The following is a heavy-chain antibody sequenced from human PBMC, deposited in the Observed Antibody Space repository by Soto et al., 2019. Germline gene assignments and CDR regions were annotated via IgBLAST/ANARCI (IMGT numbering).Heavy chain of an antibody. Sequence: PSETLSLTCAVSGAYMRNDYYYWSWVRQKPGKDLEWIGHMHHSGRTHYNPSLKSRVAVSVDTSKNQFSLYLNSVTAADTAAYYCARWVEVSLDYFDSWGQG. CDR1: GAYMRNDYYY. V-gene: IGHV4-31*11. CDR2: MHHSGRT. CDR3: ARWVEVSLDYFDS. D-gene: IGHD6-6*01. J-gene: IGHJ4*02.